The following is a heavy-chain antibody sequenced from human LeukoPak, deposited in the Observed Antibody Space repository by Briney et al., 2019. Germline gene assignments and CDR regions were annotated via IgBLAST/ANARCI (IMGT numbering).Heavy chain of an antibody. D-gene: IGHD2-21*02. CDR3: ARGGGDDSAAPFDF. Sequence: ASVKVSCKASGYTFTSYGISWVRQAPGQGFEWMGIIKVSGGSTSYAQKFQGRVTMTRDTSTSTVYMELRSLRSEDTAVYYCARGGGDDSAAPFDFWGQGALVTVSS. V-gene: IGHV1-46*01. J-gene: IGHJ4*02. CDR1: GYTFTSYG. CDR2: IKVSGGST.